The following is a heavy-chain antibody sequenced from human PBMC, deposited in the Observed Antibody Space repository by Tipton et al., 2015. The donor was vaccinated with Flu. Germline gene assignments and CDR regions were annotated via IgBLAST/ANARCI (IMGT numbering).Heavy chain of an antibody. CDR3: AKETHSLSRGAFDI. D-gene: IGHD3-16*02. CDR1: GFTFSSYA. CDR2: VSSDGST. V-gene: IGHV3-23*01. J-gene: IGHJ3*02. Sequence: SLRLSCAASGFTFSSYAMSWVRQAPGKGLDWVSTVSSDGSTFYADSVKGRFTIFRDISKNTLYLQMHSLRAEDTAIFYCAKETHSLSRGAFDIWGQGTMVTVSS.